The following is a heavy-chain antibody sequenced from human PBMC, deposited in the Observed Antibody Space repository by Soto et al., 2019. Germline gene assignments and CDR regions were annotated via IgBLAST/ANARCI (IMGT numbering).Heavy chain of an antibody. Sequence: EVQLLESGGGLVQPGGSLRLSCAASGFTFSSYAMSWVRQAPGKGLEWVSAISGSGGSTYYADSVKGRFTISRDNSKNPLYLQMNSLRAEDTTVYYCAKDYIWGSYRYPYYFDYWGQGTLVTVSS. J-gene: IGHJ4*02. CDR2: ISGSGGST. CDR1: GFTFSSYA. D-gene: IGHD3-16*02. V-gene: IGHV3-23*01. CDR3: AKDYIWGSYRYPYYFDY.